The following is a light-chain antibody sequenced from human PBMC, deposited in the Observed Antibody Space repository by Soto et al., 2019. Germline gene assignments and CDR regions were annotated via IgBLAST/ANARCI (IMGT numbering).Light chain of an antibody. CDR1: QNILTY. CDR2: AAS. V-gene: IGKV1-39*01. CDR3: QQSYSVPLT. Sequence: DIQMTQSPLSLSASVGDRVTITCRSSQNILTYLNWYQQRPGEAPRFLIYAASNLQDGVPSRFSASESGTEFTLTISSLQPEDFATYYCQQSYSVPLTFGQGTKLAMK. J-gene: IGKJ2*01.